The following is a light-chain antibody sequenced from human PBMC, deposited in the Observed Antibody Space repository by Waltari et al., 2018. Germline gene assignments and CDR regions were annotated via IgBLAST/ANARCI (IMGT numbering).Light chain of an antibody. CDR3: CSYVGLGTYV. Sequence: QSGLAQLAPASGSPGQSITITRPGTSSHVGNYNRVPWYQQRPGKAPRLLIYEVTKRAPGTSDRFSGSKSGNTASLSISGLQAQEDEADYYCCSYVGLGTYVFGTGTKVTV. V-gene: IGLV2-23*02. CDR2: EVT. CDR1: SSHVGNYNR. J-gene: IGLJ1*01.